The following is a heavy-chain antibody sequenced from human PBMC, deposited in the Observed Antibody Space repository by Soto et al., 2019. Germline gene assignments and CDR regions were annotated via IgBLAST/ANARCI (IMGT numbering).Heavy chain of an antibody. CDR2: INAGNGNT. CDR1: GYTFTSYA. CDR3: AGGSYSSGWYPSYYYYGMDV. V-gene: IGHV1-3*01. J-gene: IGHJ6*02. Sequence: GASVKVSCKASGYTFTSYAMHWVRQAPGQRLEWMGWINAGNGNTKYSQKFQGRVTITRDTSASTAYMELSSLRSEDTAVYYCAGGSYSSGWYPSYYYYGMDVWGRGTTVTVSS. D-gene: IGHD6-19*01.